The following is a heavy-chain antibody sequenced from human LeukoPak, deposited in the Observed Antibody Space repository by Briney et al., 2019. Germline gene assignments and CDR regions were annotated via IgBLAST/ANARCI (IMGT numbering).Heavy chain of an antibody. CDR2: IIPIFGTA. CDR1: GGTFSSYA. J-gene: IGHJ4*02. CDR3: ASRRRGYSYGHFDY. D-gene: IGHD5-18*01. V-gene: IGHV1-69*13. Sequence: SVKVSCKASGGTFSSYAISWVRQAPGQGLEWMGGIIPIFGTANYAQKFQGRVTITADESTSTGYMELSSLRSEDTAVYYCASRRRGYSYGHFDYWGQGTLVTVSS.